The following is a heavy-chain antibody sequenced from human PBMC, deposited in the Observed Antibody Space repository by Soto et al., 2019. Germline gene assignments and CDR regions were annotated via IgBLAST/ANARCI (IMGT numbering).Heavy chain of an antibody. Sequence: QVQLQESGPGLVKPSETLSLTCSVSGGSMSGYFWNWIRQPPGKGLEWIGYIYYNWNTNYNPSLKSRVTISIDTSKNQFSLRLNSVTAADTAVYYCARQNNLDYWGLGTLVTVSS. J-gene: IGHJ4*02. CDR1: GGSMSGYF. CDR3: ARQNNLDY. CDR2: IYYNWNT. V-gene: IGHV4-59*08.